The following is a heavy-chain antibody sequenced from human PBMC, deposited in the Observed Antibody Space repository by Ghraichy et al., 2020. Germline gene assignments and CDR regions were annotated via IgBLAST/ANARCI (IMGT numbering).Heavy chain of an antibody. V-gene: IGHV3-23*01. Sequence: GGSLRLSCAASGFTFSSYAMSWVRQAPGKGLEWVSAISGSGGSTYYADSVKGRFTISRDNSKNTLYLQMNSLRAEDTAVYYCAKVTVGGYSGYESPIDYWGQGTLVTFSS. CDR1: GFTFSSYA. D-gene: IGHD5-12*01. J-gene: IGHJ4*02. CDR2: ISGSGGST. CDR3: AKVTVGGYSGYESPIDY.